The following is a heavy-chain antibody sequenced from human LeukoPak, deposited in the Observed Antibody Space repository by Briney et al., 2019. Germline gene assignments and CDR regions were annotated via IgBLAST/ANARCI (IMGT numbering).Heavy chain of an antibody. CDR2: FDPEDGET. CDR3: ATHLTFIWFGDNYYFDY. CDR1: GYTLTELS. J-gene: IGHJ4*02. V-gene: IGHV1-24*01. D-gene: IGHD3-10*01. Sequence: ASVKVSCKVSGYTLTELSMHWVRQAPGKGLEWMGGFDPEDGETIYAQKFQGRVTMTEDTSTDTAYMELSSLRSEDTAVYYCATHLTFIWFGDNYYFDYWGQGTLVTVSS.